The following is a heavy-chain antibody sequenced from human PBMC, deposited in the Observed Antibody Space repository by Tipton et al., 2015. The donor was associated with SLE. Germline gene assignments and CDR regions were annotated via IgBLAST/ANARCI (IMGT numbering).Heavy chain of an antibody. D-gene: IGHD6-19*01. J-gene: IGHJ6*03. CDR3: AKSGYSSGWYHMDV. Sequence: SLRLSCAASGFTFSSYAMSWVRQAPGKGLEWVSAISGSGGSTYYADSVKGRFTISRDNSKNTLYLQMNSLRAEDTAVYYCAKSGYSSGWYHMDVWGKGTTVTVSS. CDR1: GFTFSSYA. V-gene: IGHV3-23*01. CDR2: ISGSGGST.